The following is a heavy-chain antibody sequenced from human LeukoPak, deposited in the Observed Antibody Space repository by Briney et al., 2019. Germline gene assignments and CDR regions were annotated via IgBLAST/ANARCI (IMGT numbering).Heavy chain of an antibody. Sequence: WGSLSLSCSASGFTFISYSLHCVRQAPGRGQKWVSFISFDVSNEFYADSLKGRFTISRDNSKDTLYLQMDSLRAEDTALYYCAREEHDYVWGSYRYYYYYGIDVWGQGTTVTVSS. J-gene: IGHJ6*02. CDR3: AREEHDYVWGSYRYYYYYGIDV. D-gene: IGHD3-16*02. CDR1: GFTFISYS. CDR2: ISFDVSNE. V-gene: IGHV3-30*03.